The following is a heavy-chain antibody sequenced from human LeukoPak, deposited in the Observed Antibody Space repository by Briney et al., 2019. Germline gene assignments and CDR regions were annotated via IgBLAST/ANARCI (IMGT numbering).Heavy chain of an antibody. J-gene: IGHJ4*02. CDR1: GGSFRGYY. Sequence: SETLSLTCATYGGSFRGYYWSWIRQPPGKGLEWIGEINHSGSTNYNPSLKSRVTISVDTSKNQFSLKLSSVTAADTAVYYCARARWDGPFDYWGQGTLVTVSS. CDR2: INHSGST. D-gene: IGHD1-26*01. CDR3: ARARWDGPFDY. V-gene: IGHV4-34*01.